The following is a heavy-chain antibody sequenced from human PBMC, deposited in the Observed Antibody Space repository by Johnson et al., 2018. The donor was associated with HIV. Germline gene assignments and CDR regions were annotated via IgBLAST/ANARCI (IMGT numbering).Heavy chain of an antibody. V-gene: IGHV3-30-3*01. CDR3: ARDSATNDYGGKGDAFDI. J-gene: IGHJ3*02. Sequence: QVQLVESGGGLVQPGRSLRLSCAASGFTFDDYAMHWVRQAPGKGLEWVALISSDGSNKYYADSVKGRFTISIENSTNTLYRQMNSRRAEDTAVYYCARDSATNDYGGKGDAFDIWGQGTMVTVSS. D-gene: IGHD4-23*01. CDR2: ISSDGSNK. CDR1: GFTFDDYA.